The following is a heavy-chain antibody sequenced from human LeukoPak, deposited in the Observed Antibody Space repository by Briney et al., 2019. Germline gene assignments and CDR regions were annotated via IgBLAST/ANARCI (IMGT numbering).Heavy chain of an antibody. CDR2: INSDGSST. CDR3: ARVAGGSSPYYFDY. J-gene: IGHJ4*02. Sequence: GGSPRLSCAASGFTFSSYWMHWVRQAPGKGLVWVSRINSDGSSTGYADSVKGRFTISRDNAKNTLYLQMNSLRAEDTAVYYCARVAGGSSPYYFDYWGRGTLVTVSS. V-gene: IGHV3-74*01. D-gene: IGHD6-13*01. CDR1: GFTFSSYW.